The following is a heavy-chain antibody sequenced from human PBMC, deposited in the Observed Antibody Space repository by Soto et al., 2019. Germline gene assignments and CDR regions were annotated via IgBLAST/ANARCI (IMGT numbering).Heavy chain of an antibody. CDR1: GYTFTSYD. CDR2: MNPNSGNT. V-gene: IGHV1-8*01. J-gene: IGHJ5*02. Sequence: GASVKVSCKASGYTFTSYDINWVRQATGQGLEWMGWMNPNSGNTGYAQKFQGRVTMTRNTSISAAYMELSSLRSEDTAVYYCARGIIVGYIWGSYRSMYNWFDPWAREPWSPSPQ. D-gene: IGHD3-16*02. CDR3: ARGIIVGYIWGSYRSMYNWFDP.